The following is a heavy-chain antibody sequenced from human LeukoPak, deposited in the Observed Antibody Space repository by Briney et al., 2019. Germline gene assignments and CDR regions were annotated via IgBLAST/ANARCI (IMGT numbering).Heavy chain of an antibody. CDR2: IWYDGSEK. J-gene: IGHJ4*02. D-gene: IGHD6-13*01. V-gene: IGHV3-30*02. Sequence: GGSLRLSCAASGFTFSTYGLRWVRQAPGKGRGWGALIWYDGSEKYYADSVKGGVTISRENSKNTLYLQMNSLRADDTAVYYCAKDRLQLANFDYWGQGTLVTVSS. CDR3: AKDRLQLANFDY. CDR1: GFTFSTYG.